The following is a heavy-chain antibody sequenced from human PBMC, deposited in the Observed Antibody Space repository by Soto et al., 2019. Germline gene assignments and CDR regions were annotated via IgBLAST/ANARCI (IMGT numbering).Heavy chain of an antibody. J-gene: IGHJ4*02. CDR1: GFTFSSYG. CDR3: AKGVDYGAYYFDH. Sequence: QVQLVESGRGLVQPGRSLRLSCAASGFTFSSYGMHWVRQTPGKGLEWVAVISQDGSNKYYADSVKGRFTISRHNSRNTLYLQMDSLRAEEAAVYYCAKGVDYGAYYFDHWGQGALVTVSS. CDR2: ISQDGSNK. D-gene: IGHD4-17*01. V-gene: IGHV3-30*18.